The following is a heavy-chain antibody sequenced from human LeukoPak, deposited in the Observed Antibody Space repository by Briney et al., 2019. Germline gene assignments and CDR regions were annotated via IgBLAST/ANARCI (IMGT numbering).Heavy chain of an antibody. Sequence: GGSLRLSCAASGFTFSTYVMIWVRQAPGKGLEWVSAIAAAGGDTYYADSVKGRFTISRDNSKNTLYLQMNNLRVEDTAVYYCAKRRSAAADYSLDYWGQGTLVTVSS. CDR3: AKRRSAAADYSLDY. D-gene: IGHD2-2*01. CDR2: IAAAGGDT. V-gene: IGHV3-23*01. CDR1: GFTFSTYV. J-gene: IGHJ4*02.